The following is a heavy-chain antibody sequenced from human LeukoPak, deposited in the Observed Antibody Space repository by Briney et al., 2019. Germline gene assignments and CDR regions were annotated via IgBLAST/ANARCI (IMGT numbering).Heavy chain of an antibody. V-gene: IGHV3-30-3*02. CDR2: ISYDGSNK. J-gene: IGHJ4*02. Sequence: GRSLRLSCAASGFTFSSYAMHWVRQAPGKGLKWVAVISYDGSNKYYADSVQGRFTISRDNSKSTLCLQMNSLRAEDTAVYYCAKQLGYCSDGSCYFPYWGQGTLVTVSS. D-gene: IGHD2-15*01. CDR1: GFTFSSYA. CDR3: AKQLGYCSDGSCYFPY.